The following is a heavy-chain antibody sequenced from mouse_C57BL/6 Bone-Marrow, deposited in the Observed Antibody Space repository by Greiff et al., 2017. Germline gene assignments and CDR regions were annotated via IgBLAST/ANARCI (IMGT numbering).Heavy chain of an antibody. CDR2: IAPSDSYT. CDR1: GYTFTSYW. Sequence: VQLQQPGAELVMPGASVKLSCKASGYTFTSYWMHWVKQRPGQGLEWIGEIAPSDSYTNYNQKFKGKSTLTVDKSSSTAYMQLSSLTSEDSAVYYCARDGYDGAWFAYWGQGTLVTVSA. V-gene: IGHV1-69*01. J-gene: IGHJ3*01. D-gene: IGHD2-14*01. CDR3: ARDGYDGAWFAY.